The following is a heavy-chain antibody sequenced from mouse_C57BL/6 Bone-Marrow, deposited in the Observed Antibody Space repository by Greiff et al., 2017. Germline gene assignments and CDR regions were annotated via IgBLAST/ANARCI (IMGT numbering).Heavy chain of an antibody. CDR1: GYTFTSYW. J-gene: IGHJ2*01. CDR3: ARRLEGLDY. V-gene: IGHV1-69*01. Sequence: QVQLKQPGAELVMPGASVKLSCKASGYTFTSYWMHWVKQRPGQGLEWIGEIDPSDSYTNYNQKFKGKSTLTVDKSSSTAYMQLSSLTSEDSAVYYCARRLEGLDYWGQGTTLTVSS. D-gene: IGHD1-2*01. CDR2: IDPSDSYT.